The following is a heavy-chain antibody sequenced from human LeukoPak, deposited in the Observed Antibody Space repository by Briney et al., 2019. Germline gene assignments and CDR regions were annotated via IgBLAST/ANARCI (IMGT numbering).Heavy chain of an antibody. CDR2: ISSSSSTI. CDR1: GFTFSSYS. Sequence: PGGSLRLSCAASGFTFSSYSMNWVRQAPGKGLEWVSYISSSSSTIYYADSVKGRFTISRDNAKNSLYLQVNSLRDEDTAVYYCATTDSSGYFGCWGQGTLVTVSS. D-gene: IGHD3-22*01. J-gene: IGHJ4*02. V-gene: IGHV3-48*02. CDR3: ATTDSSGYFGC.